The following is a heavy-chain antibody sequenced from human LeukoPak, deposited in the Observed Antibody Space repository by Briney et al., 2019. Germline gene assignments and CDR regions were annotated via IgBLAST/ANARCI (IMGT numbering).Heavy chain of an antibody. D-gene: IGHD6-13*01. CDR1: GGSISSSSYY. CDR2: IYYSGST. V-gene: IGHV4-39*07. Sequence: SETLSLTCTVSGGSISSSSYYWGWLRQPPGKGLEWIGSIYYSGSTYYNPSLKSRVTISVDTSKNQFSLKLSSVTAADTAVYYCARMYSSSWYFNWFDPWGQGSLVTVSS. CDR3: ARMYSSSWYFNWFDP. J-gene: IGHJ5*02.